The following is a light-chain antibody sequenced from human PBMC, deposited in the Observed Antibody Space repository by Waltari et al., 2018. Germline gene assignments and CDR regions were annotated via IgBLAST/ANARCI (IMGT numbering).Light chain of an antibody. CDR1: QSISTY. CDR2: AAS. V-gene: IGKV1-39*01. J-gene: IGKJ4*01. CDR3: QQSYSPLT. Sequence: DFQMTQSPSSLSASVGDRVTITCRASQSISTYLNWYQQKPGNAPNLLLYAASSLQSGVPSRFSGSGSGTDFTLTISSLQPEDFATYYCQQSYSPLTFGGGTKVEIK.